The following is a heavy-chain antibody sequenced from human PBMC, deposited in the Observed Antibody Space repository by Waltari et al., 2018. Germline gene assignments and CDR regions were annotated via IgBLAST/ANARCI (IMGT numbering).Heavy chain of an antibody. CDR3: ARLYSSSTYYFDY. CDR1: GGSISSYY. D-gene: IGHD6-6*01. J-gene: IGHJ4*02. Sequence: QVQLQESGPGLVKPSETLSLTCTVSGGSISSYYWSWIRQPPGKGLEWIGYIYYSGSTNSNPSLKSRVTISVDTSKNQFSLKLSSVTAADTAVYYCARLYSSSTYYFDYWGQGTLVTVSS. CDR2: IYYSGST. V-gene: IGHV4-59*01.